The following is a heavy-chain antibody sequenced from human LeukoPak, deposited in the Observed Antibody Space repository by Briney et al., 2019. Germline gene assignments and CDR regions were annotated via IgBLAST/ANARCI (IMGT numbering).Heavy chain of an antibody. CDR1: GFTFSSHD. CDR2: IGTAGIQ. J-gene: IGHJ3*02. Sequence: SGGCLRLSCAASGFTFSSHDMHCVRETTGKGLEWVSCIGTAGIQYYLASVKGRFTISRENAKNSLYLQMNSLRAGDTAVYYCARSRTLWGAFDIWGQGTMVTVSS. V-gene: IGHV3-13*05. CDR3: ARSRTLWGAFDI. D-gene: IGHD2-21*01.